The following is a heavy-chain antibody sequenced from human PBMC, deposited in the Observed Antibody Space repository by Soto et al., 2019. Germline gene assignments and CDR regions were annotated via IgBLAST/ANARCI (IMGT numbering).Heavy chain of an antibody. J-gene: IGHJ4*02. Sequence: GGSLRLSCAASGFSLSDSYMSWIRQAPGKGLEWVSYISINSNYREYADSVKGRHTISRDNAKNSLYLQMNSLRGEDTAVYYCVRGGGGGQFDYWGQGTLVTVSS. V-gene: IGHV3-11*06. CDR3: VRGGGGGQFDY. CDR1: GFSLSDSY. D-gene: IGHD2-21*01. CDR2: ISINSNYR.